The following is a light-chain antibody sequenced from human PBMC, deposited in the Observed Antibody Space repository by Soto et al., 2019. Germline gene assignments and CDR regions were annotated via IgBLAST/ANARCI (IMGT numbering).Light chain of an antibody. CDR3: NSYDGSTTYI. J-gene: IGLJ1*01. CDR1: KNDIGVYDF. CDR2: EVV. Sequence: QAVLTQPPSASVSPGQSVTISCTGTKNDIGVYDFVSWYQHHPGKAPRLIIYEVVQRPSGVPDRFSGSKSGNTASLTVSGLQAADEADYFCNSYDGSTTYIFGSAPKVTVL. V-gene: IGLV2-8*01.